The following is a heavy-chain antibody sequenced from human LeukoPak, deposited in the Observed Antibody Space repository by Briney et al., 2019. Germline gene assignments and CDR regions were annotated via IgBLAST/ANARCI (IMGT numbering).Heavy chain of an antibody. CDR3: ARGALYYMDV. Sequence: GGSLRLSCAASGFSVSDNGMSWVRQAPGKGLEWVSGIVGGDGGTYYADSVKGRFIISRDNSKNTLYVQMNSLRAEDTAVYYCARGALYYMDVWGKGTTVTISS. CDR2: IVGGDGGT. J-gene: IGHJ6*03. CDR1: GFSVSDNG. V-gene: IGHV3-23*01.